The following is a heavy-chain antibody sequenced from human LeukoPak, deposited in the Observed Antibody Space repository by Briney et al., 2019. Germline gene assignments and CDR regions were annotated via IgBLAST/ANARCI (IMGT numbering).Heavy chain of an antibody. CDR1: GFTFSSYS. CDR2: ISSSSYI. J-gene: IGHJ5*02. Sequence: GGSLRLSCVASGFTFSSYSMNWVRQAPGKGLEWVSSISSSSYIYYADSVKGRFTISRDNAKNSLYLQINSLRAEDTAVYYCARGSRWLPTRGDWFDPWGQGTLVTVSS. CDR3: ARGSRWLPTRGDWFDP. D-gene: IGHD6-19*01. V-gene: IGHV3-21*01.